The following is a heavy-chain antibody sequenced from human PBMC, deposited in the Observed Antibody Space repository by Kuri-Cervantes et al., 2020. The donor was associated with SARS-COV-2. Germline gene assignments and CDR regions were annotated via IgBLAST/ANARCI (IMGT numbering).Heavy chain of an antibody. CDR1: GFTFSSYS. CDR3: ARDVTTHDY. CDR2: ISSSSSYI. D-gene: IGHD4-17*01. V-gene: IGHV3-21*01. Sequence: ETLSLTCAASGFTFSSYSMNWVRQAPGKGLEWVSSISSSSSYIYYADSVKGRFTISGDNAKNSLYLQMNSLRAEDTAVYYCARDVTTHDYWGQGTLVTVSS. J-gene: IGHJ4*02.